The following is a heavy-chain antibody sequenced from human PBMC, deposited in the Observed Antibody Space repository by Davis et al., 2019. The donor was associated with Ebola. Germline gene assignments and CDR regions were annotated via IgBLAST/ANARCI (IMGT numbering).Heavy chain of an antibody. D-gene: IGHD5-24*01. Sequence: SGPTLVKPTETLTVTCTFSGFSLRTSGMCVSWVRQPPGKALEWLALIDWDDDKYYSTSLKTRLTISKDTSKNQVVLTMTNMDPVDTATYYCARIRGDGYNFYWFDPWGQGTLVTVSS. CDR1: GFSLRTSGMC. CDR2: IDWDDDK. CDR3: ARIRGDGYNFYWFDP. V-gene: IGHV2-70*20. J-gene: IGHJ5*02.